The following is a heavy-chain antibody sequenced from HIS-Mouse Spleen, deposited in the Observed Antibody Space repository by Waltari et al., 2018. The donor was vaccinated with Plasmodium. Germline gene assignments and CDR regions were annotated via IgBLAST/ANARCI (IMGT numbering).Heavy chain of an antibody. CDR2: IYYSGST. Sequence: QVQLQESGPGLVKPSETLSLTCTVSGGSSSSYYWSWIRQPPGKGLEWIGYIYYSGSTNNNPSLKSRVTISVDTSKNQFSLKLSSVTAADTAVYYCAGLRYSYGYFDYWGQGTLVTVSS. V-gene: IGHV4-59*08. J-gene: IGHJ4*02. CDR1: GGSSSSYY. D-gene: IGHD5-18*01. CDR3: AGLRYSYGYFDY.